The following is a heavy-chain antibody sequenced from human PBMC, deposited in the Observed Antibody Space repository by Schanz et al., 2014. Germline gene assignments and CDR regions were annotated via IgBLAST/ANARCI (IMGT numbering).Heavy chain of an antibody. Sequence: VQLVESGGGLVRPGGSLRLSCAASGLLFSYYYMSGVRQAPGKGLEWVSTLSGSGAGTFYADSVKGRFTISRDNAKNSLYLHMSSLSVEDTAVYYCATDLISSGWYGWGQGTLVTVSS. CDR1: GLLFSYYY. CDR3: ATDLISSGWYG. J-gene: IGHJ4*02. CDR2: LSGSGAGT. V-gene: IGHV3-11*01. D-gene: IGHD6-19*01.